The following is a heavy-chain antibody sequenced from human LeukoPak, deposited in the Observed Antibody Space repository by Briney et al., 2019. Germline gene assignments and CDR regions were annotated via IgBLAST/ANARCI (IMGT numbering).Heavy chain of an antibody. CDR2: ISSTSNTM. CDR1: GFTFSSYS. V-gene: IGHV3-48*04. Sequence: GGPLRLSCAASGFTFSSYSMNWVRQAPGKGLEWVSYISSTSNTMYYADSVKGRFTISRDNAKTSLYLQMNSLTPEDTAVYYCARISVIRGLSSFDSWGQGTLVTVSS. D-gene: IGHD3-10*01. CDR3: ARISVIRGLSSFDS. J-gene: IGHJ4*02.